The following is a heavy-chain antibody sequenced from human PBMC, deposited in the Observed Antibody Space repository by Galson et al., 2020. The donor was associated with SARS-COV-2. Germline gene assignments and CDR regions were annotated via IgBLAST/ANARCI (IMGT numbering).Heavy chain of an antibody. CDR2: IIKSGDGT. J-gene: IGHJ4*02. CDR1: GFSFSSYD. Sequence: GESLKISCAASGFSFSSYDMSWVRQAPGKGLEWVSSIIKSGDGTFYADSVKGRFTISRDNAENTLSLQMNSLRADDTAIYFCAKDPGYSYGTYFDYWGQGTLVTVSS. V-gene: IGHV3-23*01. D-gene: IGHD5-18*01. CDR3: AKDPGYSYGTYFDY.